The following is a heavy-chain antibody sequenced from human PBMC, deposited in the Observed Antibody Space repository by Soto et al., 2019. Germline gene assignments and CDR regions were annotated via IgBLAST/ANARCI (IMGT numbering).Heavy chain of an antibody. J-gene: IGHJ3*02. Sequence: SDPLSLTCTVSGRSISSYYWSWIRQPPGKGLEWIGYIYYSGSTNYNPSLKSRVTISVDTSKNQFSLKLSSVTAADTAVYYCARKPRPIVPAAIDDAFDIWGQGTMVTVS. CDR1: GRSISSYY. V-gene: IGHV4-59*01. CDR3: ARKPRPIVPAAIDDAFDI. D-gene: IGHD2-2*02. CDR2: IYYSGST.